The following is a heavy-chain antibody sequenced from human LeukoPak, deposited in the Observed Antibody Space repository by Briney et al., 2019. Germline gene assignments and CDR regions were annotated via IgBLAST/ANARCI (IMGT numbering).Heavy chain of an antibody. CDR3: ARGYCSGGSCYYYFDY. Sequence: SVKVSCKASGGTFSSYAISWVRQAPGQGLEWMGGIIPIFGTANYAQKFQGRVTITADKSTSTAYMELSSLRSEDTAVYYCARGYCSGGSCYYYFDYWGQGALVTVSS. V-gene: IGHV1-69*06. CDR2: IIPIFGTA. CDR1: GGTFSSYA. D-gene: IGHD2-15*01. J-gene: IGHJ4*02.